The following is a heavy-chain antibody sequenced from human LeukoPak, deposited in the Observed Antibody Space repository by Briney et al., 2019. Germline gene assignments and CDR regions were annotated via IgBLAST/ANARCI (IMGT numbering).Heavy chain of an antibody. V-gene: IGHV4-59*08. CDR3: ARRLVTGAFDI. CDR2: IYYSGST. J-gene: IGHJ3*02. CDR1: GGSISSYY. D-gene: IGHD2-21*02. Sequence: SETLSLTRTVSGGSISSYYWSWIRQPPGKGLGWIGYIYYSGSTNYNPSLKGRVTISVDTSKNQFSLKLSSVTAADTAVYYCARRLVTGAFDIWGQGTMVTVSS.